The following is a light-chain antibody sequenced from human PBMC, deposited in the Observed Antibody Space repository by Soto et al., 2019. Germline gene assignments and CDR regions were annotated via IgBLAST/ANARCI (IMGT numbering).Light chain of an antibody. CDR2: DDS. CDR1: NIGSDT. J-gene: IGLJ1*01. CDR3: LVWDSIGDNYV. Sequence: SYELTQPPSVSVAPGETARITCGRNNIGSDTVHWYQQKPGQAPVVVVYDDSERPSGTPERNSGSNSGDTATLTIRRVEAGDEADYYCLVWDSIGDNYVFGSGTKV. V-gene: IGLV3-21*02.